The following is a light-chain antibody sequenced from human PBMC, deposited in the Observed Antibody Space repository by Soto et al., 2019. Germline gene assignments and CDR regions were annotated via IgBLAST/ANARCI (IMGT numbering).Light chain of an antibody. CDR2: GAS. J-gene: IGKJ2*01. CDR3: QQYNTWPPKYT. Sequence: EIVMTQSPATLSMSPGERATLSCRASQSVSSNLAWYQQKPGQAPRLLIYGASTRATDIPARFSGNGSGTEFTLTISSLQSEDFAVYYCQQYNTWPPKYTFGQGTKLEIK. V-gene: IGKV3-15*01. CDR1: QSVSSN.